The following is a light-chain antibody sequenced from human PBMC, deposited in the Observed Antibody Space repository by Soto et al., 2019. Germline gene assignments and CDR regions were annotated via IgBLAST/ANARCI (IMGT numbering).Light chain of an antibody. J-gene: IGKJ1*01. Sequence: EVVLTQSPGTLSLSPGERATLSCRASQSVSSTYLAWYQQKPGQAPRLLIYAASSRATGIPDRFSGSGSGTDFTLTISRLEPEDFAVYYCQQYGSSPTFGQGTKGDI. V-gene: IGKV3-20*01. CDR3: QQYGSSPT. CDR2: AAS. CDR1: QSVSSTY.